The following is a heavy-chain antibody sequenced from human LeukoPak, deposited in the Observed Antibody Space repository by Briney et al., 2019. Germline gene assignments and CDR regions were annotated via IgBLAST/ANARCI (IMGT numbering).Heavy chain of an antibody. V-gene: IGHV3-74*01. CDR1: GFPFNNYW. CDR3: ARDRRLWNMDV. D-gene: IGHD4/OR15-4a*01. Sequence: GGSLRLSCAASGFPFNNYWMHWVRQAPGKGLVWVSRINSDGSTTTYADSVKGRFTISRDNAKNTLYLQMNSLRAEDTAVYYCARDRRLWNMDVWGTGTTVTISS. CDR2: INSDGSTT. J-gene: IGHJ6*03.